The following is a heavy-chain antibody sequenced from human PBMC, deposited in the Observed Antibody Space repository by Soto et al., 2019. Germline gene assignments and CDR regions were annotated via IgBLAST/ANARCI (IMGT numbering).Heavy chain of an antibody. Sequence: PGASLKISCKGSGYSFTSYWIGWVRQMPGKGLEWMGIIYPGDSDTRYSPSFQGQVTISADKSISTAYLQWSSLKASDTAMYYCATNSRLYCTNGVCSYFDYWGQGTLVTVSS. CDR1: GYSFTSYW. CDR3: ATNSRLYCTNGVCSYFDY. D-gene: IGHD2-8*01. V-gene: IGHV5-51*01. CDR2: IYPGDSDT. J-gene: IGHJ4*02.